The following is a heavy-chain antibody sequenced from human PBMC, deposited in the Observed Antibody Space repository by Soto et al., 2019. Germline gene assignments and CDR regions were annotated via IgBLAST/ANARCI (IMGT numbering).Heavy chain of an antibody. Sequence: QVKLQESGPGLVKPSQILSLTCTVSGGSISSGGYYWSWIRQHPGKGLEWIGYSYYSGSTYYNPSLKSRVTISVDTSKNQFSLKLSSVTAADTAVYYCAREWRDYYFDYWCQGTLVTVSS. CDR1: GGSISSGGYY. V-gene: IGHV4-31*03. CDR3: AREWRDYYFDY. CDR2: SYYSGST. J-gene: IGHJ4*02.